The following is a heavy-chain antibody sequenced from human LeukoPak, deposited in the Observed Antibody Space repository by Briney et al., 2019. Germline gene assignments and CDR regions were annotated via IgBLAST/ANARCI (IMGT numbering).Heavy chain of an antibody. J-gene: IGHJ4*02. D-gene: IGHD3-9*01. CDR2: IYYSGST. CDR3: ARLARYYDILTGSLDY. Sequence: PSETLSLTCTVSGGSISSSSYYWGWIRQPPGKGLEWIGSIYYSGSTYSNPSLKSRVTISVDTSKNQFSLKLSSVTAADTAVYYCARLARYYDILTGSLDYWGQGTLVTVSS. V-gene: IGHV4-39*01. CDR1: GGSISSSSYY.